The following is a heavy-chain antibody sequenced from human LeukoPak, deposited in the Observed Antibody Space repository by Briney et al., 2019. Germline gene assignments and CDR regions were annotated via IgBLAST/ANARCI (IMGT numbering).Heavy chain of an antibody. D-gene: IGHD2-15*01. J-gene: IGHJ4*02. Sequence: SETLSLTCAVYGGSFSGYYWSWIRQPPGKGLEWIGEINHSGSTNYNPSLKSRVTISVDTSKNQFSLKLSSVTAADTAVYYCARGLSCSGGSCRPGYWGQGTLVTVSS. CDR2: INHSGST. CDR3: ARGLSCSGGSCRPGY. CDR1: GGSFSGYY. V-gene: IGHV4-34*01.